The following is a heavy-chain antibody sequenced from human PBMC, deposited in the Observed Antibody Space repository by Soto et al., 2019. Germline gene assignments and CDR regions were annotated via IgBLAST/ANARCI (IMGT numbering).Heavy chain of an antibody. J-gene: IGHJ3*02. CDR3: TTGVGATRGYAFDI. CDR2: IIPIFGTA. V-gene: IGHV1-69*01. CDR1: GGTFSRHA. D-gene: IGHD1-26*01. Sequence: QVQLVQSGAEVRKPGSSVKVSCKASGGTFSRHAISWVRQAPGQGLEWMGGIIPIFGTANHAQKFQGRVTIIADESTSTVYMELSSLRSEDTAMYYCTTGVGATRGYAFDIWGQGTMVTVSS.